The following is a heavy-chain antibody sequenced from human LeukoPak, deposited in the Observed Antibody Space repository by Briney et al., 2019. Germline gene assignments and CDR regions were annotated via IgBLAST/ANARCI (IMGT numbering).Heavy chain of an antibody. CDR1: GDTFITYT. V-gene: IGHV1-69*04. J-gene: IGHJ4*02. CDR3: ARDHCSRGSCLGGH. D-gene: IGHD2-15*01. CDR2: IIPSLDIS. Sequence: PRASVKVSCKASGDTFITYTFSWVRQAPGQGLEWMGRIIPSLDISNYAQKFQGRVTLTANKSTTTTYMELTSLRTEDTAIYYCARDHCSRGSCLGGHWGQGTLVTVSS.